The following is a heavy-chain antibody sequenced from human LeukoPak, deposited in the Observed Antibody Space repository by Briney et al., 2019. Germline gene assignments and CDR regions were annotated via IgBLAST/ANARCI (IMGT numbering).Heavy chain of an antibody. V-gene: IGHV1-3*01. CDR2: INAGNGNT. D-gene: IGHD3-10*01. J-gene: IGHJ4*02. CDR3: ARAYYYGSGSYTPGGY. CDR1: GDTFTSYG. Sequence: ASVKVSCKASGDTFTSYGISWVRQAPGQRLEWMGWINAGNGNTKYSQKFQGRVTITRDTSASTAYMELSSLRSEDTAVYYCARAYYYGSGSYTPGGYWGQGTLVTVSS.